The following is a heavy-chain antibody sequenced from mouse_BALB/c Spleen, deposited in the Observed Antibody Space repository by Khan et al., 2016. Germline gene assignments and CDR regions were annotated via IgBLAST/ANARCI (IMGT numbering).Heavy chain of an antibody. Sequence: EVQLQESGPGLVKPSQSLSLTCSVTGYSITSGYYWNWIRQFPGNKLEWMGYISYDGSNNYNPSLKNRISITRDTSKNQFFLKLNSVTTEDTATYYCAGDSYYFHYWGQGTTLTVSS. V-gene: IGHV3-6*02. J-gene: IGHJ2*01. CDR2: ISYDGSN. CDR1: GYSITSGYY. CDR3: AGDSYYFHY.